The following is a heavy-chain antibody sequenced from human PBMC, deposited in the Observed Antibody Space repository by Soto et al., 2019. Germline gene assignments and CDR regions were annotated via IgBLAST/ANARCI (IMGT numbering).Heavy chain of an antibody. CDR2: IDPSDSYT. CDR3: ASAYWGEGYCTNGVCYRGGMDV. V-gene: IGHV5-10-1*03. J-gene: IGHJ6*02. CDR1: GYSFTSYW. Sequence: EVQLVQSGAEVKKPGESLRISCKGSGYSFTSYWISWVRQMPGKGLEWMGRIDPSDSYTNYSPSFQGHVTISADKSISTAYLQWSSLKASDTAMYYCASAYWGEGYCTNGVCYRGGMDVWGQGTTVTVSS. D-gene: IGHD2-8*01.